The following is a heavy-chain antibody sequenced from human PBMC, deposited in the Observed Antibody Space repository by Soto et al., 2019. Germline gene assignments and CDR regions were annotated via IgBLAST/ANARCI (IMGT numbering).Heavy chain of an antibody. CDR2: INPGGGST. D-gene: IGHD3-10*01. J-gene: IGHJ4*02. CDR1: GYTFTSFY. Sequence: QVQLVQSGAEVKKPGASVKVSCKASGYTFTSFYMHWVRQAPGQGLEWMGTINPGGGSTTYAQKFQGRVTMTRDTSTSTVYMELSSLRSEDTAVYYCARGSRDSYPGSRIFDLWGRGTRVTVSS. V-gene: IGHV1-46*01. CDR3: ARGSRDSYPGSRIFDL.